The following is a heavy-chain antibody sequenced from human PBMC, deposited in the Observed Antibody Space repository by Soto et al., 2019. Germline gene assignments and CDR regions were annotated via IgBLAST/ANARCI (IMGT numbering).Heavy chain of an antibody. J-gene: IGHJ4*02. CDR2: IYYSGST. CDR3: ARDGAIGGYDYFDY. CDR1: GGSISSYY. D-gene: IGHD5-12*01. V-gene: IGHV4-59*01. Sequence: SETLSLTCTVSGGSISSYYWSWIRQPPGKGLEWIGYIYYSGSTNYNPSLKSRVTISVDTSKNQFSLKLSSVTAADTAVYYCARDGAIGGYDYFDYWGQGTLVTVSS.